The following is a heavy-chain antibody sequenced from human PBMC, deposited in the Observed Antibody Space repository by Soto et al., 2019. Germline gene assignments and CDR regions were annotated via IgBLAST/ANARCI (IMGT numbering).Heavy chain of an antibody. Sequence: ASVKVSCKASGYTFTNYDINWVRQATGQGLEWMGWMNPKSGNTGYAQQFQGRVTMTRSTSISTAYMELSSLRSEDTAIYYCVRVYGEIDYWGQGTLVTSPQ. CDR2: MNPKSGNT. D-gene: IGHD4-17*01. CDR1: GYTFTNYD. CDR3: VRVYGEIDY. J-gene: IGHJ4*02. V-gene: IGHV1-8*01.